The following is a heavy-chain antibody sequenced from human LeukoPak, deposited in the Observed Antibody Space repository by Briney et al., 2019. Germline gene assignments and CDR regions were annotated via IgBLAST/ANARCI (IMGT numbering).Heavy chain of an antibody. V-gene: IGHV1-69*04. D-gene: IGHD5-18*01. Sequence: GASVKVSCKASGGTFSSYAISWVRQAPGQGLEWMGRVIPIFGIANYAQKFQGRVTITADKSTSTAYMGLSSLRSEDTAVYYCASGYSYGDGTYYSDYWGQGTLVTVSS. CDR3: ASGYSYGDGTYYSDY. CDR1: GGTFSSYA. CDR2: VIPIFGIA. J-gene: IGHJ4*02.